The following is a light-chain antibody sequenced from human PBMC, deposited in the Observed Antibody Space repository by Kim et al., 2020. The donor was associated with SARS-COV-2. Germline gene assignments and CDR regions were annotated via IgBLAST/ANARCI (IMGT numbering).Light chain of an antibody. CDR1: QSISSY. CDR2: AAS. Sequence: SQSISSYLNWYQQKPGKAPKLLIYAASSLQSGVPSRFSGSGYGTDFTLTISSLRPEDFASYYCQQSWTFGQGTKV. CDR3: QQSWT. V-gene: IGKV1-39*01. J-gene: IGKJ1*01.